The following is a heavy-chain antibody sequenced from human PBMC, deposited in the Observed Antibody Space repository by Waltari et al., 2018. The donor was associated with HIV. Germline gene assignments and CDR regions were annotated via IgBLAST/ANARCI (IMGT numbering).Heavy chain of an antibody. Sequence: QVQLQQWGAGLLKPSETLSLTCAVYGGSFGGYYWSWIRQAPGKGLEWIGEINHSGSTNYNPSLKSRVTISVDTSKNQFSLKLSSVTAADTAVYYCARGYDSSGYLRWGQGTLVTVSS. V-gene: IGHV4-34*01. CDR3: ARGYDSSGYLR. CDR1: GGSFGGYY. CDR2: INHSGST. J-gene: IGHJ4*02. D-gene: IGHD3-22*01.